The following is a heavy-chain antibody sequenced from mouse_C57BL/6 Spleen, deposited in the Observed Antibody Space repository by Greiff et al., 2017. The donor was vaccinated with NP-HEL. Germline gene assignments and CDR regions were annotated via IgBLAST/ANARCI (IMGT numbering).Heavy chain of an antibody. D-gene: IGHD1-1*01. CDR1: GYTFTTYP. J-gene: IGHJ4*01. V-gene: IGHV1-47*01. CDR3: ARTYYYGSRYYAMDY. Sequence: VQLQESGAELVKPGASVKMSCKASGYTFTTYPIEWMKQNHGKSLEWIGNFHPYNDDTKYNEKFKGKATLTVEKSSSTVYLELSRLTSDDSAVYYCARTYYYGSRYYAMDYWGQGTSVTVSS. CDR2: FHPYNDDT.